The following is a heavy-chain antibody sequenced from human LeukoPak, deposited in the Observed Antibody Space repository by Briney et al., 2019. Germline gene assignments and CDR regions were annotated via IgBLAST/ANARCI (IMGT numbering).Heavy chain of an antibody. CDR3: AGEGCNYYYKSGYDRPFDY. Sequence: ASVKVSCKASGYTFNTYGISWVRQAPGQGLEWLGWISAYNGNTNYAQKLQGRVTMTTDTSTSTAYMERRSLRSADTALYYCAGEGCNYYYKSGYDRPFDYCGEGTLFTVSS. D-gene: IGHD3-22*01. CDR1: GYTFNTYG. J-gene: IGHJ4*02. CDR2: ISAYNGNT. V-gene: IGHV1-18*01.